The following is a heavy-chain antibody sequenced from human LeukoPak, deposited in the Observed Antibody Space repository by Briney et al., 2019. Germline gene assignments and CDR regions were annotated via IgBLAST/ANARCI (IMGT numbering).Heavy chain of an antibody. CDR2: INHSGST. CDR3: ARRIQGRWFDP. V-gene: IGHV4-34*01. CDR1: GGSFSGYY. J-gene: IGHJ5*02. Sequence: PSETLSLTCAVYGGSFSGYYWSWIRQPPGKGLEWIGEINHSGSTNYNPSLKSRVTISVDTSKNQFSLKLSSVTAADTAVYYCARRIQGRWFDPWGQGTLVTVSS. D-gene: IGHD5-18*01.